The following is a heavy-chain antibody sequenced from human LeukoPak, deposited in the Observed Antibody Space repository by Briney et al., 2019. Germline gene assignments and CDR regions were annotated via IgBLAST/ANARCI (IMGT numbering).Heavy chain of an antibody. V-gene: IGHV4-4*07. CDR3: ARAAPRWSLVAGPALFDY. CDR1: TDSISSYY. Sequence: SGTLSLTCSVPTDSISSYYWSWLRQPAGKGLEWIGRIYTSGSTNYNPSLKSRVTMSVDTSKNQFSLKLSSVTAADTAVYYCARAAPRWSLVAGPALFDYWGQGTLVTVSS. D-gene: IGHD6-19*01. J-gene: IGHJ4*02. CDR2: IYTSGST.